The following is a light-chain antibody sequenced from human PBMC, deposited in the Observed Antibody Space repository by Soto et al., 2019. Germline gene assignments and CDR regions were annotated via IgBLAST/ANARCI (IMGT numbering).Light chain of an antibody. CDR3: QQDGSAPPT. V-gene: IGKV3-20*01. CDR2: GAS. CDR1: QSVSSSY. Sequence: EIVWMHSPGTLSLSPGERATLSCRASQSVSSSYLAWYQQKPGQAPRLLIYGASSRATGIPDRFSGSGSGTDFTLTISRLETEDFAVYFCQQDGSAPPTFGQGTRLES. J-gene: IGKJ5*01.